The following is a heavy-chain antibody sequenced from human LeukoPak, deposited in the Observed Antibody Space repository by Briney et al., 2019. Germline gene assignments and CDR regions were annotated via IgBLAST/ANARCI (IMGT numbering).Heavy chain of an antibody. CDR2: IYYSGST. J-gene: IGHJ3*02. CDR1: GGSISGWY. V-gene: IGHV4-59*08. CDR3: ARRRRLKNPGGDAFDI. D-gene: IGHD2/OR15-2a*01. Sequence: PSETLSLTCTVSGGSISGWYWSWIRQPPGKGLEWIGYIYYSGSTRYNPSLQSRVTMSIGTSKTQFSLKLDSVTAEDTAVYYCARRRRLKNPGGDAFDIWGQGTVVIVSS.